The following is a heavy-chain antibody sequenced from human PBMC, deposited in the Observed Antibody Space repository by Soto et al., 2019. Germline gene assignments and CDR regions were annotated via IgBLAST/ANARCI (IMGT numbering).Heavy chain of an antibody. CDR1: GYTFTSYY. D-gene: IGHD5-12*01. CDR2: INPSGGIT. J-gene: IGHJ6*03. V-gene: IGHV1-46*01. CDR3: ARESGGATATLDYYYFYMDV. Sequence: ASVKVSCKASGYTFTSYYMHWVRQAPGQGLEWMGRINPSGGITKYAQKFQGWVTMTSDTSTRTVYMELSRLRSDDTAIYYCARESGGATATLDYYYFYMDVWGKGTTVTVSS.